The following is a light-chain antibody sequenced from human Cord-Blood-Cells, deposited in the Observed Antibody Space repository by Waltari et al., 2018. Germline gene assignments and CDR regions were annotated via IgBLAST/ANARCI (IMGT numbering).Light chain of an antibody. CDR3: SSYTSSSTLVV. V-gene: IGLV2-14*01. Sequence: QSALTQPASVSGSPGQSITISCTGTSSDVGGYNYVSWYQQHPGKAPKLIIYYVSNRPSGVSNCFSGSKSANTASLTISGLQAEDEADYYCSSYTSSSTLVVFGGGTKLTVL. CDR1: SSDVGGYNY. J-gene: IGLJ2*01. CDR2: YVS.